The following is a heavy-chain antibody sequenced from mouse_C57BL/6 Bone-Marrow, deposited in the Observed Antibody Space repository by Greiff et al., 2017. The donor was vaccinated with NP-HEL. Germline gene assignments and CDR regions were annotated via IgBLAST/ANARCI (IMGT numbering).Heavy chain of an antibody. V-gene: IGHV1-53*01. CDR1: GYTFTSYW. J-gene: IGHJ1*03. D-gene: IGHD1-1*01. CDR2: INPSNGGT. CDR3: ASPLYYYGRLWYFDV. Sequence: QVHVKQPGTELVKPGASVKLSCKASGYTFTSYWMHWVKQRPGQGLEWIGNINPSNGGTNYNEKFKSKATLTVDKSSSTAYMQLSSLTSEDSAVYYCASPLYYYGRLWYFDVWGTGTTVTVSS.